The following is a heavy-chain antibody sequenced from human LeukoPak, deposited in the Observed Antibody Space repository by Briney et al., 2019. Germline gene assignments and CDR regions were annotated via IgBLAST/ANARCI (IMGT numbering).Heavy chain of an antibody. Sequence: SETLSLTCTVSGDSISSYYWSWIRQPPGRGLEWIGCIYYSGNTNYNPSLKSRVTISIDTSKNQFSLKLSSVTAADTAVYYCARDYAFDIWGQGTMVTVSS. CDR2: IYYSGNT. J-gene: IGHJ3*02. V-gene: IGHV4-59*01. CDR3: ARDYAFDI. CDR1: GDSISSYY.